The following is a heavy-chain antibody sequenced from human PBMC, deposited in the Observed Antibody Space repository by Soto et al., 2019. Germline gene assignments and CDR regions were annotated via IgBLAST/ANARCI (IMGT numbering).Heavy chain of an antibody. CDR1: GFTFSNAW. CDR2: IKSKTDGGTT. CDR3: TTARYSGYDRNYYYYYGMDV. D-gene: IGHD5-12*01. Sequence: GGSLRLSCAASGFTFSNAWMNWVRQAPGKGLEWVGRIKSKTDGGTTDYAAPVKGRFTISRDDSKNTLYLQMNSLKTEDTAVYYCTTARYSGYDRNYYYYYGMDVWGQGTTVTVSS. V-gene: IGHV3-15*07. J-gene: IGHJ6*02.